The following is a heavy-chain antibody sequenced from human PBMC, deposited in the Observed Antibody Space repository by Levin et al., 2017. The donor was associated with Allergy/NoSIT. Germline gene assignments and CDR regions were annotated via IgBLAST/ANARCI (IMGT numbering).Heavy chain of an antibody. D-gene: IGHD3-9*01. CDR2: IYYSGST. CDR3: ARARGRYPRYYYYYGMDV. CDR1: GGSISSSSYY. J-gene: IGHJ6*02. Sequence: SETLSLTCTVSGGSISSSSYYWGWIRQPPGKGLEWIGSIYYSGSTYYNPSLKSRVTISVDTSKNQFSLKLSSVTAADTAVYYCARARGRYPRYYYYYGMDVWGQGTTVTVSS. V-gene: IGHV4-39*07.